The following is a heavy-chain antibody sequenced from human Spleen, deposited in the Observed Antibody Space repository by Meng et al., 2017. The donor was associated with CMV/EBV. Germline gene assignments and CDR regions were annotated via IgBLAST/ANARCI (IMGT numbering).Heavy chain of an antibody. CDR2: INHSGST. D-gene: IGHD6-19*01. V-gene: IGHV4-34*01. J-gene: IGHJ2*01. CDR3: ARDRPGRIAVAGTRFDL. Sequence: GAFSGYYWNWSRQPPGKGLEWIGEINHSGSTNYNPSLKSRVTISVDTSKNQFSLKLSSVTAADTAVYYCARDRPGRIAVAGTRFDLWGRGTLVTVSS. CDR1: GAFSGYY.